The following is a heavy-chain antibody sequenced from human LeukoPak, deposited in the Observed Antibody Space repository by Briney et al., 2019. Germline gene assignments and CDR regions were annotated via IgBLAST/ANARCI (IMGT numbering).Heavy chain of an antibody. D-gene: IGHD1-1*01. CDR3: ASPKGLEPSTNLSR. CDR2: IYYSGST. CDR1: GGSISSSSYY. Sequence: SETLSLTRTVSGGSISSSSYYWGWIRQPPGKGREWIGSIYYSGSTYYNPSLKSRVTISVDTSKNQFSLKLSSVTAADTAVYYCASPKGLEPSTNLSRWGQGTLVTVSS. V-gene: IGHV4-39*01. J-gene: IGHJ4*02.